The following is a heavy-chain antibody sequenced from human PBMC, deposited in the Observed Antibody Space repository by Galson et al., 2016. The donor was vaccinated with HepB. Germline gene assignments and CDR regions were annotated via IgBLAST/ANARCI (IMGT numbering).Heavy chain of an antibody. CDR3: AGTSGSYYGPFDY. CDR2: FYNDGNI. Sequence: SLRLSCAASGLTVSSDLMTWVRRPPGKGLELVSLFYNDGNIYYADSVKGRFTISRDNSKNTLYLHMSSLRVEDTAVYYCAGTSGSYYGPFDYWGQGTLLTVSS. D-gene: IGHD3-22*01. V-gene: IGHV3-53*01. CDR1: GLTVSSDL. J-gene: IGHJ4*02.